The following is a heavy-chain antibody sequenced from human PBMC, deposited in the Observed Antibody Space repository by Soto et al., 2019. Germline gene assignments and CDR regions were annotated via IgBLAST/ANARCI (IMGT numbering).Heavy chain of an antibody. Sequence: ASVKVSCKASGYSFISSAMHWVRQAPGQRLEWIGWINAANSDTKYSRNFQGRVTISKDTSATTAYMELSSLTSEDTALYYCARDPGTAMAFDFWGRGTRVAASS. D-gene: IGHD5-18*01. J-gene: IGHJ4*02. CDR1: GYSFISSA. CDR2: INAANSDT. V-gene: IGHV1-3*01. CDR3: ARDPGTAMAFDF.